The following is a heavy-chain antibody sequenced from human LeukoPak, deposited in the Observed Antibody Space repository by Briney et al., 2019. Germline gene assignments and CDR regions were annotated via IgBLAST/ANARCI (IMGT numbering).Heavy chain of an antibody. Sequence: NPGGSLRLSCAASGFTVSSIHMAWVRQPPGKGLEWIGSICFSRTTYYNPSLKSRVTMSIDTSKNHFSLKVASVTAADTAVYYCGRHFPETGRDEQPLEYWGQGSLFTVSS. CDR3: GRHFPETGRDEQPLEY. J-gene: IGHJ4*02. CDR1: GFTVSSIH. CDR2: ICFSRTT. V-gene: IGHV4-39*01. D-gene: IGHD3-10*01.